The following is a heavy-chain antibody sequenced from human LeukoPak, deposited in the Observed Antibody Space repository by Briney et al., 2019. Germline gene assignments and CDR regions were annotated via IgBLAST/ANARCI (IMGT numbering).Heavy chain of an antibody. CDR3: ARGRKGVRIGYYNWFDP. D-gene: IGHD3-3*01. CDR1: GGSFSGYY. J-gene: IGHJ5*02. CDR2: INHSGST. V-gene: IGHV4-34*01. Sequence: PSETLSLTCAVYGGSFSGYYWSWIRQPPGKGLEWIGEINHSGSTNYNPSLKSRVTISVDTSKNQFSLKLSSVTAADTAVYYCARGRKGVRIGYYNWFDPWGQGTLVTVSS.